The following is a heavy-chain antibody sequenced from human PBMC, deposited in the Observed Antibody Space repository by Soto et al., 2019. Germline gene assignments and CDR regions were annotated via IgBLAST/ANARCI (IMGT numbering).Heavy chain of an antibody. CDR1: GYTFTGYY. CDR3: ARVRRGYYDSSGYYEIDY. V-gene: IGHV1-2*02. Sequence: ALVKVSCKASGYTFTGYYMHWVRQAPGQGLEWMGWINPNSGGTNYAQKFQGRVTMTRDTSISTAYMELSRLRSDDTAVYYCARVRRGYYDSSGYYEIDYWGQGTLVTVSS. CDR2: INPNSGGT. D-gene: IGHD3-22*01. J-gene: IGHJ4*02.